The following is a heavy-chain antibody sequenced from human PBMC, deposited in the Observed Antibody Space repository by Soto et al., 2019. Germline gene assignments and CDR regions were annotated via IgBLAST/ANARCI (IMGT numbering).Heavy chain of an antibody. CDR2: ISGSGGST. CDR3: AKDGWELLRGFDP. D-gene: IGHD1-26*01. Sequence: EVQLLESGGGLVQPGGSLRLSCAASGFTFRTYAMTWVRQAPGKGLAWVSTISGSGGSTYYADSVKGRFTISRDNSKNTLYLQMNSLRAEDTAVYYCAKDGWELLRGFDPWGQGTLVTVSS. CDR1: GFTFRTYA. J-gene: IGHJ5*02. V-gene: IGHV3-23*01.